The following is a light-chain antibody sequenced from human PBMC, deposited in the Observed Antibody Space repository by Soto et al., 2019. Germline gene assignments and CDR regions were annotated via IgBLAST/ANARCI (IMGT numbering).Light chain of an antibody. CDR3: LQHNSYPIT. Sequence: DIQMSHSPSALSASVEDTVTVTCRASQSVSGWLAWYQQKPGKAPKRLIYAASSLQSGVPSRFSGSGSGTEFTLTISSLQPEDFGTYYCLQHNSYPITFGQGTRLEI. V-gene: IGKV1-5*01. CDR1: QSVSGW. J-gene: IGKJ5*01. CDR2: AAS.